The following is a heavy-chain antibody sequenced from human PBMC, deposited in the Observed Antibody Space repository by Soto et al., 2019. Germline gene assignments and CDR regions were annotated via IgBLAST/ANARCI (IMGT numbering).Heavy chain of an antibody. D-gene: IGHD2-21*02. Sequence: SETLSLTCAVYGGSFSDYYWSWIRQPPGKGLEWIGDINHSGSTNYNPSLKSRVTISVDTSKNQFSLKLSSVTAAATAVYYCARARVPAVTAILDYWVQGALVTVSS. CDR1: GGSFSDYY. CDR2: INHSGST. CDR3: ARARVPAVTAILDY. J-gene: IGHJ4*02. V-gene: IGHV4-34*01.